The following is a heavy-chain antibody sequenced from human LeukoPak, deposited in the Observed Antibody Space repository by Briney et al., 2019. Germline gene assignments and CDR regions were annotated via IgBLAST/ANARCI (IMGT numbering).Heavy chain of an antibody. V-gene: IGHV4-34*01. D-gene: IGHD1-1*01. CDR1: GGSISSYY. J-gene: IGHJ6*03. Sequence: SETLSLTCTVSGGSISSYYWSWIRQPAGKGLEWIGEINHGGSTNYNPSLKSRVTISVDTSKNQFSLKLSSVTAADTAVYYCARGRTTGTTYYYYYMDVWGKGTTVTVSS. CDR2: INHGGST. CDR3: ARGRTTGTTYYYYYMDV.